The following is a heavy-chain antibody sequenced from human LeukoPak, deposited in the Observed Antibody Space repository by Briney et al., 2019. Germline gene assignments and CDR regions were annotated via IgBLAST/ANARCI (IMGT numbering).Heavy chain of an antibody. CDR3: ARGLGVAVHIAADYFDY. CDR1: GGSFSGYY. CDR2: INHRGST. J-gene: IGHJ4*02. Sequence: PSQTLSLTCTVYGGSFSGYYWSWIRQPPGKGLEWIGEINHRGSTNYNPSLKSRVTISVDTSKNQFSLKLSSVTAADTAVYYCARGLGVAVHIAADYFDYWGQGTLVTVSS. V-gene: IGHV4-34*01. D-gene: IGHD6-25*01.